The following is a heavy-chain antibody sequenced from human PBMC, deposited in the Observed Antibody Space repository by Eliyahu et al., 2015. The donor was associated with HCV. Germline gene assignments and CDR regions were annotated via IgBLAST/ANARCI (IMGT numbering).Heavy chain of an antibody. D-gene: IGHD3-16*01. V-gene: IGHV3-66*01. CDR3: ARDGGMVGRFEYDY. Sequence: VIYSGGSTYYADSVKGRFTISRDNSKNTLYLQMNSLRAEDTAVYYCARDGGMVGRFEYDYWGQGTLVTVSS. J-gene: IGHJ4*02. CDR2: IYSGGST.